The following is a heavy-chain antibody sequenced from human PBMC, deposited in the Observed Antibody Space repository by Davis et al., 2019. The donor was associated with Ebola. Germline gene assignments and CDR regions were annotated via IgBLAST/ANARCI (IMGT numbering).Heavy chain of an antibody. CDR3: AKDFWSGLGNTDP. CDR2: ISYDGSNK. J-gene: IGHJ5*02. V-gene: IGHV3-30-3*01. D-gene: IGHD3-3*01. Sequence: GESLKISCAASGFTFSSYAMHWVRQAPGKGLEWVAVISYDGSNKYYADSVKGRFTISRDNSKNTLYLQMNSLRAEDTAVYYCAKDFWSGLGNTDPWGQGTLVTVSS. CDR1: GFTFSSYA.